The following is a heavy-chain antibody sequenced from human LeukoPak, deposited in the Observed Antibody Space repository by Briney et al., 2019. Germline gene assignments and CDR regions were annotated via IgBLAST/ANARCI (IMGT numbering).Heavy chain of an antibody. CDR2: VNPKSGAT. CDR1: GYTFTDYY. J-gene: IGHJ4*02. D-gene: IGHD7-27*01. Sequence: ASVNVSCKASGYTFTDYYMHWVRQAPGQGLEYMAWVNPKSGATYYAQKFQGRVTMTWDTSISTAYLELSSLRSDDTAVYYCARDLTGGTSDYWSQGTLVTVSP. CDR3: ARDLTGGTSDY. V-gene: IGHV1-2*02.